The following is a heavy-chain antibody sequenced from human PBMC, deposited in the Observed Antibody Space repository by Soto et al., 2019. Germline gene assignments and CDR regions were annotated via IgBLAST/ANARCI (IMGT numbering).Heavy chain of an antibody. J-gene: IGHJ4*02. CDR1: GFTFSSHA. CDR2: ITNTGGST. D-gene: IGHD3-10*01. CDR3: VKAGYGSGSYYTLSFDN. V-gene: IGHV3-23*01. Sequence: EVQLLESGGGLVQPGGSLRLSCAGSGFTFSSHAVNWVRQAPGKGLECVSSITNTGGSTYYADSVKGRFTISRDNSKNTVYMQMNSLRAEDTAVYYCVKAGYGSGSYYTLSFDNWGQGSLVTVSS.